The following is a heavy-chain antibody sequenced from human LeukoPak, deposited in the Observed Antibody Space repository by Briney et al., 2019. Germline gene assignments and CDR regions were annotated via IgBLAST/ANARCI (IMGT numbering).Heavy chain of an antibody. V-gene: IGHV4-4*07. CDR2: IYTSGST. Sequence: KPSETLSLTCTVSGGSISSYYWSWIRQPAGKGLEWIGRIYTSGSTNYNPSLKSRVTMSVDTSKNQFSLKLSSVTAADTAVYYCARDYRPYYYDSSGYYYDAFDIWGQGTMVTVS. J-gene: IGHJ3*02. CDR1: GGSISSYY. CDR3: ARDYRPYYYDSSGYYYDAFDI. D-gene: IGHD3-22*01.